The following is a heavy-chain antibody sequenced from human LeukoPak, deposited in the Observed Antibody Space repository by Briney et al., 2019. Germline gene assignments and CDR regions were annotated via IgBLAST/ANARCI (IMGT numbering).Heavy chain of an antibody. CDR1: GGSISSSNW. CDR3: ARQWEPKASNFDY. D-gene: IGHD1-26*01. CDR2: IYHSGST. V-gene: IGHV4-4*02. Sequence: SETLSLTCAVSGGSISSSNWWSWVRQPPGKGLEWIGEIYHSGSTNYNPSLKSRVTISVDKSKNQFSLKLSSVTAADTAVYYCARQWEPKASNFDYWGQGTLVTVSS. J-gene: IGHJ4*02.